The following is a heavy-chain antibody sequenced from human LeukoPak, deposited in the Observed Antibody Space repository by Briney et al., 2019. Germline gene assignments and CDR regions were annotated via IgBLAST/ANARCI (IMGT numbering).Heavy chain of an antibody. V-gene: IGHV1-2*02. J-gene: IGHJ6*02. CDR3: ARASGYSSSWYLRTYGMDV. D-gene: IGHD6-13*01. Sequence: GASVKVSCKASAYTFTGYYMHWVRQAPGQGLEWMGWINPNSGGTNYAQKFQGRVTMARDTSISTAYMELSTLRSDDTAVYYCARASGYSSSWYLRTYGMDVWGQGTTVTVSS. CDR1: AYTFTGYY. CDR2: INPNSGGT.